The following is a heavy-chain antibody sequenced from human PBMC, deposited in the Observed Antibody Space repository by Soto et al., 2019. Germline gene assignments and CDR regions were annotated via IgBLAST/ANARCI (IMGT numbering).Heavy chain of an antibody. Sequence: EAQLVESGGGLVQPGGSLRLSCAASGFTLSRYSMSWVRQAPGKGLEYIAYIDTGSVSTYYADSVEGRFAVFRDNARNSLYLQLNSLRDEDTALYLCTRDSLTGDFREAFDIWGQGTLVTVSS. CDR1: GFTLSRYS. CDR3: TRDSLTGDFREAFDI. CDR2: IDTGSVST. V-gene: IGHV3-48*02. J-gene: IGHJ3*02. D-gene: IGHD1-20*01.